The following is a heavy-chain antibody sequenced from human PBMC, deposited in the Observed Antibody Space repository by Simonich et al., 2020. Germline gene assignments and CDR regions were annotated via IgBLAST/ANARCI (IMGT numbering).Heavy chain of an antibody. CDR1: GFTFSSYW. Sequence: EVQLVESGGGLVQPGGSLRLACAASGFTFSSYWMHWVRKSPGKGLVGVSLINSDGSSTSYADYVKGRFTISRDNAKNTLYLQMTSLRAEDTAVYYCARNRLDYWGQGTLVTVSS. CDR3: ARNRLDY. J-gene: IGHJ4*02. CDR2: INSDGSST. V-gene: IGHV3-74*01.